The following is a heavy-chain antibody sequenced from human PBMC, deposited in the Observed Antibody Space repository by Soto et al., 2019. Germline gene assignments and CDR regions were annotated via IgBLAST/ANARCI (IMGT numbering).Heavy chain of an antibody. CDR2: IYYSGST. Sequence: SETLSLTCTVSGGSISSGDYYWSCIRQPPGKGLEWIGYIYYSGSTYYNPSLKSRVTISVDTSKNQFSLKLSSVTAADTAVYYCARGGRYYDFWSGSDAFDIWGQGTMVTVSS. CDR1: GGSISSGDYY. V-gene: IGHV4-30-4*08. D-gene: IGHD3-3*01. CDR3: ARGGRYYDFWSGSDAFDI. J-gene: IGHJ3*02.